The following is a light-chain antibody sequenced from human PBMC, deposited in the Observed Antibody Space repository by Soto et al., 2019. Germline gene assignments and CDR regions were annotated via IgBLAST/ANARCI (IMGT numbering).Light chain of an antibody. J-gene: IGLJ2*01. CDR3: SSYSRSTTLVL. Sequence: QSALTQPASVSGSPGQSITISCTSTRTDIGGSNYVSWYQQHSGEAPKLLIYEVSNRPSGVSNRFSASKSGNTASLTISGLQTEDEADYYCSSYSRSTTLVLFGGGTKLTVL. CDR1: RTDIGGSNY. V-gene: IGLV2-14*01. CDR2: EVS.